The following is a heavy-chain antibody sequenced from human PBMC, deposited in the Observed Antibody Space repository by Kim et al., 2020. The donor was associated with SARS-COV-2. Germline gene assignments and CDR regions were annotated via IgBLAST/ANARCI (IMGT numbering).Heavy chain of an antibody. V-gene: IGHV2-5*05. CDR3: ARIPTIGSGYFSY. D-gene: IGHD3-22*01. Sequence: YDPSRKSRLTIHKDTSKNQVVLTMTNMDPVDTATYYCARIPTIGSGYFSYWGQGTLVTVSS. J-gene: IGHJ4*02.